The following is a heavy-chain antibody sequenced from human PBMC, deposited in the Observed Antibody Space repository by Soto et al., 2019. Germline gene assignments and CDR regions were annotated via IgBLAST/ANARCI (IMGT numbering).Heavy chain of an antibody. CDR2: ISAYNGNT. J-gene: IGHJ6*03. D-gene: IGHD3-10*01. CDR3: ARGTMVRGVINYYYMDV. V-gene: IGHV1-18*01. CDR1: GYTFTSYG. Sequence: ASVKVSCKASGYTFTSYGISWVRQAPGQGLEWMGWISAYNGNTNYAQKLQGRVTMITDTSTSTAYMELRSLRSDDTAVYYCARGTMVRGVINYYYMDVWGKGTTVTVSS.